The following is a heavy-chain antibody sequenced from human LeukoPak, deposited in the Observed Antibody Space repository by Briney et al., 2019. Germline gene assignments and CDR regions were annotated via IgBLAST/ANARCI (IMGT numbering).Heavy chain of an antibody. CDR3: AKRGVVIRVILVGFHKEAYYFDS. V-gene: IGHV3-23*01. J-gene: IGHJ4*02. Sequence: GGSLRLSCAVSGITLSNYGMSWVRQAPGKGLEWVAGISGSGGRTDYADSVKGRFTISRDNSKNTLYLQMKSLRAEDTAVYFCAKRGVVIRVILVGFHKEAYYFDSWSQGALVTVSS. CDR2: ISGSGGRT. CDR1: GITLSNYG. D-gene: IGHD3-22*01.